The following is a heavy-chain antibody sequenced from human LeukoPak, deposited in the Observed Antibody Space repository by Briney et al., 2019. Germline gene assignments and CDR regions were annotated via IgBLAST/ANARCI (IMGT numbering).Heavy chain of an antibody. V-gene: IGHV4-59*01. CDR1: GGSIGSYY. D-gene: IGHD3-9*01. Sequence: SETLSLTCTVSGGSIGSYYWSWIRQPPGKGLEWIGYIYYSGSTNYNPSLKSRVTISVDTSKNQFSLKLSSVTAADTAVYYCARGNYDILTGYSKNWFDPWGQGTLVTVSS. J-gene: IGHJ5*02. CDR2: IYYSGST. CDR3: ARGNYDILTGYSKNWFDP.